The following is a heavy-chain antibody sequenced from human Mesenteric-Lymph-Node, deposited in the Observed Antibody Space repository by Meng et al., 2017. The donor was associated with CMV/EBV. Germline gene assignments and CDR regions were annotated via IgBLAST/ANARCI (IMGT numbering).Heavy chain of an antibody. J-gene: IGHJ4*02. Sequence: ASVKVSCKVSGYSFTGHYMHWVRQAPGQGLEWMGWIIPNSGDTNYAQKFQGRVTLTRDTSISTAYMEVSSLRSEDTAVYYCAMALYCSSTSCKLNPDYWGQGTLVTVSS. D-gene: IGHD2-2*01. CDR2: IIPNSGDT. CDR1: GYSFTGHY. CDR3: AMALYCSSTSCKLNPDY. V-gene: IGHV1-2*02.